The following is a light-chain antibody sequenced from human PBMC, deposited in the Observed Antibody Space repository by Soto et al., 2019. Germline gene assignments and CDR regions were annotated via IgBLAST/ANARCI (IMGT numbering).Light chain of an antibody. Sequence: EIVVTQSPATLSVSPGERATLSCRASQSVGNNFAWYQQKPGQAPRLLIFATSTRATGVPARFSGSGSGTECTLTISTVQCVDFAVYFCEKYGDWPLTFGGGAKVEIE. CDR2: ATS. CDR1: QSVGNN. CDR3: EKYGDWPLT. J-gene: IGKJ4*01. V-gene: IGKV3-15*01.